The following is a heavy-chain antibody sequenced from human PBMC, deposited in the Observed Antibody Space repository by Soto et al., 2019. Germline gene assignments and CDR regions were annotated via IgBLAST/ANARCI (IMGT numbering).Heavy chain of an antibody. V-gene: IGHV4-61*08. CDR2: VYYSGST. J-gene: IGHJ4*01. Sequence: SETLSLTCTVSGGSVSSGDYYWSWIRQPPGKGLQWIGYVYYSGSTDYNPSLKSRVTISVDTSKNQFSLKLTSVTAAATALYYCARQKTVDPTLSAYWSRGTLVIVSS. CDR1: GGSVSSGDYY. CDR3: ARQKTVDPTLSAY.